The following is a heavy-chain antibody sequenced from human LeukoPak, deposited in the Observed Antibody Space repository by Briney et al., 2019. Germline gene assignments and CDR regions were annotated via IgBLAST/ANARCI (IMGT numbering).Heavy chain of an antibody. Sequence: ASVKVSCKASGGTFSSYAISWVRQAPGQGLEWMGRIIPILGIANYAQKFQGRVTITADKSTSTAYMELSSLRSEDTAVYCCARDPSGMDVWGQGTTVTVSS. CDR3: ARDPSGMDV. V-gene: IGHV1-69*04. CDR1: GGTFSSYA. CDR2: IIPILGIA. J-gene: IGHJ6*02.